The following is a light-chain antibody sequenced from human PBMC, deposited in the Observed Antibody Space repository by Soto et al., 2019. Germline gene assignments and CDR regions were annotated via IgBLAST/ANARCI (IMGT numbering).Light chain of an antibody. CDR2: EVT. J-gene: IGLJ3*02. CDR3: TSYVGNDIWV. V-gene: IGLV2-8*01. CDR1: SSDVGTYKS. Sequence: QSVLTQPPSASGSPGQSVTISCTGTSSDVGTYKSDSWYQQYPGKAPKLMIYEVTKRPSGVPDRFSGSKSGNTASLTVSGLQAEDEADYYCTSYVGNDIWVFGGGTKVTVL.